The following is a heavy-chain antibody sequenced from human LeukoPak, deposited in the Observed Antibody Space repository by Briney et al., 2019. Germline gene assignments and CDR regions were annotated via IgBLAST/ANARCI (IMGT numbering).Heavy chain of an antibody. Sequence: SETLSLTCTVSGGSIRSYYWSWIRQSPGKGLEWIGYSYYSGSTNYNPSLKSRVTISVDSSKNQFSLKLSSVTAADTAVYYCARTPSYCSGGSCYSPRGDYYYYMDVWGKGTTVTVSS. CDR1: GGSIRSYY. CDR2: SYYSGST. D-gene: IGHD2-15*01. CDR3: ARTPSYCSGGSCYSPRGDYYYYMDV. V-gene: IGHV4-59*01. J-gene: IGHJ6*03.